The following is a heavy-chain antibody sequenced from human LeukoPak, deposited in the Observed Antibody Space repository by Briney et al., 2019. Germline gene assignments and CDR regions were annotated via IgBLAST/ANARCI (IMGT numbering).Heavy chain of an antibody. J-gene: IGHJ6*03. D-gene: IGHD1-26*01. Sequence: GGSLRLSCAASGFTVNDYYMTWIRQAPGKELEWVSYISGSGSDISYADSVKGRFTISRDNAKNSLYLQMDSLRVEDTAVYYCARDPYSGSYGPYYYYYMDVWGEGTTVTISS. CDR2: ISGSGSDI. V-gene: IGHV3-11*04. CDR1: GFTVNDYY. CDR3: ARDPYSGSYGPYYYYYMDV.